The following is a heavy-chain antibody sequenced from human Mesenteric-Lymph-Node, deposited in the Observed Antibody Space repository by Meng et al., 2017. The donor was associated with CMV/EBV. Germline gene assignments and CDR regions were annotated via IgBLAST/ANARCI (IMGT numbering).Heavy chain of an antibody. Sequence: GGSLRLSCAASGFTVSSNYMSWVRQAPGKGLEWVANIKQDGSEKYYVDSVKGRFTISRDNAKNSLYLQMNSLRAEDTAVYYCARDDKDIVDDYWGQGTLVTVSS. V-gene: IGHV3-7*01. J-gene: IGHJ4*02. D-gene: IGHD2-15*01. CDR2: IKQDGSEK. CDR1: GFTVSSNY. CDR3: ARDDKDIVDDY.